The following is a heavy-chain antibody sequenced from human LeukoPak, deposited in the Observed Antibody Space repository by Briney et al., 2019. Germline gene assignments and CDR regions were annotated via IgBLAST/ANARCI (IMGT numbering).Heavy chain of an antibody. V-gene: IGHV6-1*01. Sequence: SQTLSLTCAISGDSVSSNSAARHWIRQSPSRGLEWLGRTYYRSKWYNDYAVSLRSRITFNSDTSKNQFSLQLNSVTPEDTAVYFCARDGTDRSSSWYYYFDCWGQGSLVTVSS. CDR2: TYYRSKWYN. CDR1: GDSVSSNSAA. CDR3: ARDGTDRSSSWYYYFDC. J-gene: IGHJ4*02. D-gene: IGHD6-13*01.